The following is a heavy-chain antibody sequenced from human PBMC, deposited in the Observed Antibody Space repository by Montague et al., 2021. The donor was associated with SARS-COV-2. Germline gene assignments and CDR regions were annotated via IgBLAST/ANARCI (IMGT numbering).Heavy chain of an antibody. V-gene: IGHV4-39*01. CDR3: ARLSVDYGGTYDAFDI. Sequence: SETLSLTCTVSGGSISSRSYYWGWIRQPPGKGLEWIGSIYYSGSTYYNPSLKSRVTISVDTSKNQFSLKLSSVTAADTAVYYCARLSVDYGGTYDAFDIWGQGTIVTVSS. CDR1: GGSISSRSYY. CDR2: IYYSGST. J-gene: IGHJ3*02. D-gene: IGHD4-23*01.